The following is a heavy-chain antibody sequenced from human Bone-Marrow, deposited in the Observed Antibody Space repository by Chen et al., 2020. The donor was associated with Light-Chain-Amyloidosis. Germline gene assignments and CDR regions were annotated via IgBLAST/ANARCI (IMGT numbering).Heavy chain of an antibody. CDR2: ITGSGDNI. CDR3: AKFLGPNLYFFDS. Sequence: EVQLLESGGGLVQPGGSLRLSCVASGFTFSGYTLSWVRQAPGKGLERVSGITGSGDNIFYADSVKGRLTISRDNSKDTLYLQMNNLRAEDTAVYYCAKFLGPNLYFFDSWGQGALVTVSS. CDR1: GFTFSGYT. V-gene: IGHV3-23*01. J-gene: IGHJ4*02. D-gene: IGHD2-15*01.